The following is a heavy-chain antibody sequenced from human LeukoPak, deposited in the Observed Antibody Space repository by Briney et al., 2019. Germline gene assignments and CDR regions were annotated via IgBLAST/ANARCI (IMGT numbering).Heavy chain of an antibody. J-gene: IGHJ5*02. V-gene: IGHV4-59*01. Sequence: SETLSLTCTVSGGSISSYYWSWIRQPPGKGLEWIGYIYYSGSTNYNPSLKSRVTISVDTSKNQFSLKLSSVTAADTAVYYCARALKNHDYFNWFDPWGQRTLVTVSS. CDR1: GGSISSYY. CDR2: IYYSGST. D-gene: IGHD2/OR15-2a*01. CDR3: ARALKNHDYFNWFDP.